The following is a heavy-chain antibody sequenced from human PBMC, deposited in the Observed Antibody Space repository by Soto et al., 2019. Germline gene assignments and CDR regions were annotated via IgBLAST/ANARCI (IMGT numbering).Heavy chain of an antibody. D-gene: IGHD1-1*01. CDR2: INPSGGST. Sequence: XSVKVSCNASGGTFSSYAISLVRQAPGQGLEWMGGINPSGGSTSYAQKFQGRVTMTRDTSTSTVYMELSSLRYEDTAVYYCARDILFDRLVQFDYWGQGTLVTVSS. CDR3: ARDILFDRLVQFDY. CDR1: GGTFSSYA. J-gene: IGHJ4*01. V-gene: IGHV1-46*03.